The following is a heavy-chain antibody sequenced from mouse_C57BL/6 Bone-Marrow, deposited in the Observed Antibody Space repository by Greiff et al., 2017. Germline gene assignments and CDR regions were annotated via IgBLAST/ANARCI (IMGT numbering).Heavy chain of an antibody. CDR3: AKHSNLYYYAMDY. V-gene: IGHV2-6-1*01. D-gene: IGHD2-5*01. CDR1: GFSLTSYG. CDR2: ICSDGST. Sequence: VQLVESGPGLVAPSQSLSITCTVSGFSLTSYGVHWVRQPPGKGLEWLVVICSDGSTTYNSALKSRLSISKDNSKSQVFLKMNSLQTDDTARYYCAKHSNLYYYAMDYWGQGTSVTVSS. J-gene: IGHJ4*01.